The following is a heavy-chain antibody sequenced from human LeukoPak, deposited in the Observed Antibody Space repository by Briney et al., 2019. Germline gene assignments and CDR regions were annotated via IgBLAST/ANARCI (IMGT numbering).Heavy chain of an antibody. CDR1: GFTVSSNY. CDR3: ARDRSGYANDAFDF. D-gene: IGHD3-3*01. Sequence: GGSLRLSCAASGFTVSSNYMSWVRQAPGKGLEWVSVIYSGGSTYYADSVKGRFTISRDNSKNTMFLQMNSLRAEDTAVYHCARDRSGYANDAFDFWGQGTMVTVSS. J-gene: IGHJ3*01. V-gene: IGHV3-53*05. CDR2: IYSGGST.